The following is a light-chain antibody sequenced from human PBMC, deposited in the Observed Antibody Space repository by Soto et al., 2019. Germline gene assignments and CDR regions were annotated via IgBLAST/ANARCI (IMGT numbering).Light chain of an antibody. Sequence: EIVLTQSPGTLSLSPGEGATLSCRPSQSVDSKYISWYQQKSGQAPRLLIYGASRRATGTPDRFSGSASGTDFTLTISRLEPEDFAVYYCHQYASSPLTFGGGTKVEIK. V-gene: IGKV3-20*01. CDR3: HQYASSPLT. CDR1: QSVDSKY. CDR2: GAS. J-gene: IGKJ4*01.